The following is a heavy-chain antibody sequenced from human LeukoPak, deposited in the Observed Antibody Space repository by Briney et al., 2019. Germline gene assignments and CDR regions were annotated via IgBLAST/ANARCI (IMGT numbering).Heavy chain of an antibody. V-gene: IGHV1-69*06. J-gene: IGHJ4*02. D-gene: IGHD2-15*01. CDR1: GGSITNYA. CDR2: ITPLLDST. Sequence: SVKVSCKFSGGSITNYAISRVRQAPGQGLDWMGRITPLLDSTNYAPKFQGRVTITADKSTNTAFMELSSLTSEDTAMYFCTRLVAGGFDSWGQGSLVTVSS. CDR3: TRLVAGGFDS.